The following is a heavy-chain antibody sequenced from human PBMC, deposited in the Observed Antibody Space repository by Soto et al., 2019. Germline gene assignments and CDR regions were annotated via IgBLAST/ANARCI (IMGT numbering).Heavy chain of an antibody. D-gene: IGHD3-16*01. CDR1: GYSFATHW. Sequence: PXESLRISCKGSGYSFATHWVGLVRQMPGKGLEWMGIIYPGDSDARYSPSFQGQVTISADESITTAYLQWTRLKASDTAMYYCARSQFDYIWGTSGYFDSWGQGTLVTVSS. J-gene: IGHJ4*02. CDR2: IYPGDSDA. CDR3: ARSQFDYIWGTSGYFDS. V-gene: IGHV5-51*01.